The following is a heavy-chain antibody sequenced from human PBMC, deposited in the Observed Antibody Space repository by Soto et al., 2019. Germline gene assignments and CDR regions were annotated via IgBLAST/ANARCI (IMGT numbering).Heavy chain of an antibody. Sequence: QVQLVESGGGVVQPGRSLRLSCAASGFTFSSYGMHWVRQAPGKGLEWVAVIWYDGSNKYYADSVKGRFTISRDNSKNTLYLQMNSLRAEDTAVYYCANYDILTGTYGMDVWGQGTTVTVSS. J-gene: IGHJ6*02. CDR1: GFTFSSYG. D-gene: IGHD3-9*01. CDR3: ANYDILTGTYGMDV. V-gene: IGHV3-33*06. CDR2: IWYDGSNK.